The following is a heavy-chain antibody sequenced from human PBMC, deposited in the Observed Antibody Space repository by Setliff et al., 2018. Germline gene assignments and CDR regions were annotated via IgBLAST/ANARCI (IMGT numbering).Heavy chain of an antibody. Sequence: ASVKVSCKASGYTFTSYAMNWVRQAPGQGLEWMGWININTGNPTYAQGFTGRFVFSLDTSVSTAYLQISSLKAEDTAVYYCARGPLHYDFWSGYYTVSWFDPWGQGTLVTVSS. D-gene: IGHD3-3*01. J-gene: IGHJ5*02. CDR3: ARGPLHYDFWSGYYTVSWFDP. CDR1: GYTFTSYA. V-gene: IGHV7-4-1*02. CDR2: ININTGNP.